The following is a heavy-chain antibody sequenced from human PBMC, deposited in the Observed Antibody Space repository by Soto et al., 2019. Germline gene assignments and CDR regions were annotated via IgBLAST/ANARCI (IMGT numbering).Heavy chain of an antibody. V-gene: IGHV3-23*01. D-gene: IGHD2-2*01. CDR2: ISGSGGST. CDR1: GFTFITYA. Sequence: EVQLLDSGGGLVQPGGSLRLSCAASGFTFITYAMSWVRQAPGKGLEWVSIISGSGGSTYYPDSMKGRFTISRDNSKNTLYLQMNSLRADDTAVYYCAKLPAAQSYFDFWGQGTLVTVSS. J-gene: IGHJ4*02. CDR3: AKLPAAQSYFDF.